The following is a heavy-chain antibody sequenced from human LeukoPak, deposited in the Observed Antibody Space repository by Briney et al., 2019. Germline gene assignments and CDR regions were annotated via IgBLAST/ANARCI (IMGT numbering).Heavy chain of an antibody. CDR2: ISAYNGNT. J-gene: IGHJ4*02. Sequence: ASVKVSCKASGYTFTNYGISWVRQAPGQGLEWMGWISAYNGNTNYAQKLQGRVTMTTDTSTSTAYMELRSLRSDDTAVYYCARREYYYDSSGSYYFDYWGQGTLATVSS. CDR1: GYTFTNYG. V-gene: IGHV1-18*01. D-gene: IGHD3-22*01. CDR3: ARREYYYDSSGSYYFDY.